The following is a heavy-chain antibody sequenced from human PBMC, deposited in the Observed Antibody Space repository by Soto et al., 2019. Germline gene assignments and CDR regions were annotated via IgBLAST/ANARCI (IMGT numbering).Heavy chain of an antibody. CDR2: ISYDGSNK. J-gene: IGHJ4*02. CDR3: AKDLLSRYYYDSSGQNGRGY. D-gene: IGHD3-22*01. CDR1: GFTFSSYG. V-gene: IGHV3-30*18. Sequence: GGSLRLSCAASGFTFSSYGMHWVRQAPGKGLEWVAVISYDGSNKYYADSVKGRFTISRDNSKNTLYLQMNSLRAEDTAVYYCAKDLLSRYYYDSSGQNGRGYWGQGTLVTSPQ.